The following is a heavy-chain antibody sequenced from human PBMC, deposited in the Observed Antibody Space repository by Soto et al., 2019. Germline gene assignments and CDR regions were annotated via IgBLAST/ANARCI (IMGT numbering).Heavy chain of an antibody. D-gene: IGHD2-2*01. CDR3: TKGGQPQPY. Sequence: GASVKVSCKASGYTFTSYAMNCVRQAPGQRLEWMGWINAGNGNTKYSQKFQGRVAMTRDTSTSTIYMELSSLKSEDTAIYYCTKGGQPQPYRSQGTLVTVSS. CDR1: GYTFTSYA. CDR2: INAGNGNT. J-gene: IGHJ4*02. V-gene: IGHV1-3*01.